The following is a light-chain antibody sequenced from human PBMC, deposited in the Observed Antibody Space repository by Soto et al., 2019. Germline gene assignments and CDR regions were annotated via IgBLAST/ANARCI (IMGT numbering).Light chain of an antibody. CDR2: DVI. V-gene: IGLV2-14*03. CDR1: SNDVGGYNF. Sequence: QSVLTQPASVSGSPGQSITISCTGTSNDVGGYNFVFWYQQHPTKAPKLIIYDVINRPSGVSNRFSGSKSGNMASLTISVLQAEDEADYYCTSYTSSFTFVFGTGTKVTVL. J-gene: IGLJ1*01. CDR3: TSYTSSFTFV.